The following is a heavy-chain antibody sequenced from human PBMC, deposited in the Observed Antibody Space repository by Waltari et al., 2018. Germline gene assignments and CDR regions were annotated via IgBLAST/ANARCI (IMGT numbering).Heavy chain of an antibody. CDR1: GLTFDDYA. J-gene: IGHJ4*02. CDR2: ISWHSHTI. Sequence: EVQLVDSGGGLVQPGRSLRLSCAASGLTFDDYAMHWVRQAPGKGLGWVSGISWHSHTIAYADSVKGRFTISRDNAKNSLYLQMNSLRTEDTAFYYCAKGAFSSGWSIIDYWGQGTLVTVSS. D-gene: IGHD6-19*01. V-gene: IGHV3-9*01. CDR3: AKGAFSSGWSIIDY.